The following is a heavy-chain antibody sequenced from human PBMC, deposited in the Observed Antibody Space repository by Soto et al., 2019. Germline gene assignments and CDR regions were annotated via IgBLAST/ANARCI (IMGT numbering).Heavy chain of an antibody. CDR3: ARGGGLTTFVYYYMDV. CDR1: GGSISSYY. V-gene: IGHV4-59*01. CDR2: IYYSGST. D-gene: IGHD3-16*01. J-gene: IGHJ6*03. Sequence: SETLSLTCTVSGGSISSYYWSWIRQPPGKGLEWIGYIYYSGSTNYNPSLKSRVTISVDTSKNQFSLKLSSVTAADTAVYYCARGGGLTTFVYYYMDVWGKGTTVTVSS.